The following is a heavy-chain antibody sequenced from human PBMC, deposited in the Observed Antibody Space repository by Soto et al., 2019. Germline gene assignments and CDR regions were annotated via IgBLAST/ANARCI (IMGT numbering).Heavy chain of an antibody. V-gene: IGHV1-3*01. J-gene: IGHJ4*02. CDR1: GYTFTSYA. Sequence: QVQLVQSGAEVKKPGASVKVSCKASGYTFTSYAMHWVRQAPGQRLEWMGWIDAGNGNTKYSQKFQGRVTITRDTSGSTAYRERGGRRYEDAAVYYGAGKAGGGNNYGYWAQGPLVTVSS. D-gene: IGHD3-16*01. CDR2: IDAGNGNT. CDR3: AGKAGGGNNYGY.